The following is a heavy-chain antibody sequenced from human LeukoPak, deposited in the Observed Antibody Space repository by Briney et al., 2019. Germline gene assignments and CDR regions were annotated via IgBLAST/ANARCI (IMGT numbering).Heavy chain of an antibody. CDR3: ARDRGGYYDFWSGFNWLDP. Sequence: GSLRLSCTASGFTFSSYSMNWVRQAPGKGLEWVSSISSSSSYIYYADSVKGRFTISRDNAKNSLYLQMNSLRAEDTAVYYCARDRGGYYDFWSGFNWLDPWGQGTLVTVSS. D-gene: IGHD3-3*01. V-gene: IGHV3-21*01. CDR1: GFTFSSYS. CDR2: ISSSSSYI. J-gene: IGHJ5*02.